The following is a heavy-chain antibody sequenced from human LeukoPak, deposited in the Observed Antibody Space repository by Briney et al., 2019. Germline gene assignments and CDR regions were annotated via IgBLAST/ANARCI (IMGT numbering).Heavy chain of an antibody. Sequence: GGSLRLSCAASGFTFSSYAMSWVRQAPGKGLEWVSAISGSGGSTYYADSVKGRFTISRDNSKNTLYLQMNSLRAEDTAGYYCAKRGLVTFGGVIPLGDYWGQGTLVTVSS. CDR3: AKRGLVTFGGVIPLGDY. J-gene: IGHJ4*02. CDR2: ISGSGGST. V-gene: IGHV3-23*01. CDR1: GFTFSSYA. D-gene: IGHD3-16*02.